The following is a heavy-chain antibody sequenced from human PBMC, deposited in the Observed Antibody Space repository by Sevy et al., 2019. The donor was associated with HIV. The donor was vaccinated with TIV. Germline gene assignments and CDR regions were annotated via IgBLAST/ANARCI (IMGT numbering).Heavy chain of an antibody. Sequence: GGSLRLSCAASGFTFSSYAIHWVRQTPGKGLEWVAVISYDGNNKYYADSVKGRSTVSRDNSKNTLYAQMNSLRAEDTAVYYCAKDHNLWSEGGFLHHWGQGTLVTVSS. D-gene: IGHD3-10*01. CDR2: ISYDGNNK. V-gene: IGHV3-30*18. CDR1: GFTFSSYA. CDR3: AKDHNLWSEGGFLHH. J-gene: IGHJ1*01.